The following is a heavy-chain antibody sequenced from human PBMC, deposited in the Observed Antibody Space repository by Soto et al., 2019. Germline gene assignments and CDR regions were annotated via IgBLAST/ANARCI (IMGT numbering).Heavy chain of an antibody. Sequence: GGSLRLSCAASGFTFSSYAMSWVRQAPGKGLEWVSAISGGGGSTYYAGPLKGRFTISGDDSKNTLYLQMNSLRAEDTDVYCCPACAAAGSFLRWFQPCGQGTLVTVSS. CDR1: GFTFSSYA. CDR3: PACAAAGSFLRWFQP. D-gene: IGHD6-13*01. CDR2: ISGGGGST. J-gene: IGHJ5*02. V-gene: IGHV3-23*01.